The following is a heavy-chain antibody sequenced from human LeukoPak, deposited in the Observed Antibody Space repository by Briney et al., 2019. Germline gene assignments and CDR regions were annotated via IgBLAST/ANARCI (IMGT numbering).Heavy chain of an antibody. D-gene: IGHD2/OR15-2a*01. Sequence: GGSLRLSCAASGFTFNEFWMFWVRQVPGKGLMWVSRINGVGTATTYADTVKGRFTISRDNAKKTLYLQMDGLRDEDTAIYYCTRDLRNKGLDPWGQGTLVTVSS. CDR3: TRDLRNKGLDP. V-gene: IGHV3-74*01. J-gene: IGHJ5*02. CDR1: GFTFNEFW. CDR2: INGVGTAT.